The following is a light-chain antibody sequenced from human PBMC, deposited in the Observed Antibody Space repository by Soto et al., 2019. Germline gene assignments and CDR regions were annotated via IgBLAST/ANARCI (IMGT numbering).Light chain of an antibody. CDR3: QQTYSTFVS. Sequence: DIQMTQSPSSLSASVGDRVTITCLSSQTISTFLHWFQQKPGKAPNLLIYDASSLQSGVPSRFSGSGSGTDFTLTTSSLQPEDFGTYYCQQTYSTFVSFGGGTKVDIK. CDR1: QTISTF. CDR2: DAS. V-gene: IGKV1-39*01. J-gene: IGKJ4*01.